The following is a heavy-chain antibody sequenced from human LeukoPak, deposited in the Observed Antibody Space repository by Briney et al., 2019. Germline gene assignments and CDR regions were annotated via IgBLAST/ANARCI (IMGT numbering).Heavy chain of an antibody. CDR1: GFTFTNYW. CDR2: IKQDRSEK. D-gene: IGHD3-3*01. J-gene: IGHJ4*02. Sequence: PGGSLTLSCAPSGFTFTNYWMSWVRQAPGKGLELVANIKQDRSEKYYVDSVKGRFTISRDNAKNSLYLKMSSLRAEDTAVYYCARLREIPVFGVVTKSTSYFDYWGQGTLVTVSS. CDR3: ARLREIPVFGVVTKSTSYFDY. V-gene: IGHV3-7*01.